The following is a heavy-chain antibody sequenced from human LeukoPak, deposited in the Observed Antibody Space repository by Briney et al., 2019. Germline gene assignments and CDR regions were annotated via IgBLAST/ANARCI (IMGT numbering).Heavy chain of an antibody. CDR3: ARAGGSGYNPLDP. J-gene: IGHJ5*02. D-gene: IGHD3-3*01. CDR2: IYYSGST. V-gene: IGHV4-39*01. Sequence: PSETLSLTCTVSGGSISSSSYYWGWIRQPPGKGLEWIGSIYYSGSTYYNPSLKSRVTISVDTSKNQFSLKLSSVTAADTAVYYCARAGGSGYNPLDPWGQGTLVTVSS. CDR1: GGSISSSSYY.